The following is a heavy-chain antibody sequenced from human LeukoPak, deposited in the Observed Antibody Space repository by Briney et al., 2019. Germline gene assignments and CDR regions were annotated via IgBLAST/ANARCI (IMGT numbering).Heavy chain of an antibody. CDR1: GFTLSNCW. Sequence: SGGSLRLSCAASGFTLSNCWMTWFRQAPGKGLEWVANINQDGSVQSYVDSVKGRFTISKDNAKNSLYLKMNSLRVEDTAVYYCARAGLPPGKEFDPWGQGTLVTVSS. CDR2: INQDGSVQ. J-gene: IGHJ5*02. CDR3: ARAGLPPGKEFDP. V-gene: IGHV3-7*03. D-gene: IGHD4-11*01.